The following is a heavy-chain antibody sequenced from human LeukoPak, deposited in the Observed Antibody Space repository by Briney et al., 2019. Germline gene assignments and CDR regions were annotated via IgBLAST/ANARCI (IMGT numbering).Heavy chain of an antibody. D-gene: IGHD6-13*01. CDR2: IIPIFGTA. Sequence: ASVKVSCKASGGTFSSYAISWVRQAPGQGLEWMGGIIPIFGTANYAQKFQGRVTITADESTSTAYMELSSLRSEDTAVYYCASGSGTKGRGRCSSWYCAFDIWGQGTMVTVSS. CDR1: GGTFSSYA. V-gene: IGHV1-69*13. J-gene: IGHJ3*02. CDR3: ASGSGTKGRGRCSSWYCAFDI.